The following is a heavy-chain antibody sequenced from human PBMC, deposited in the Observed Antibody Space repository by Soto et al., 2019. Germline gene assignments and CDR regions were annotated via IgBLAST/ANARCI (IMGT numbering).Heavy chain of an antibody. D-gene: IGHD5-12*01. CDR1: GGTFSSYA. V-gene: IGHV1-69*05. Sequence: GASVKVSCKASGGTFSSYAISWVRQAPGQGLEWMGGIIPIFGTANYAQKFQGRVTMTRDTSTSTVCMELSSLRSEDTAVYYCARDVMMATITANYFDYWGQGTLVTVSS. CDR3: ARDVMMATITANYFDY. CDR2: IIPIFGTA. J-gene: IGHJ4*02.